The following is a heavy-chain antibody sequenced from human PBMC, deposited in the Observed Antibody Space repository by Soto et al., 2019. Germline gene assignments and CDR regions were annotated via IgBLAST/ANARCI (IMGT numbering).Heavy chain of an antibody. V-gene: IGHV4-4*02. J-gene: IGHJ6*02. Sequence: QVQLQESGPGLVKPSGTLSLTCAVSGGSIRSSDWWSWVRQPPGRGLEWIGEISHSGSTNYNPSLRSRVTLSVDKSKTRFSLKLTSGTAADTAVYYCARDCSAGSCYIGGMDVWGQGTTVTVSS. D-gene: IGHD2-15*01. CDR3: ARDCSAGSCYIGGMDV. CDR2: ISHSGST. CDR1: GGSIRSSDW.